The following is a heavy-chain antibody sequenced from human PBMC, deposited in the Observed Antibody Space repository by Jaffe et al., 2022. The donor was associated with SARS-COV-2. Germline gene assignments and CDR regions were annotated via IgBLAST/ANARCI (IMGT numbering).Heavy chain of an antibody. J-gene: IGHJ3*01. Sequence: QAHLVQSESELTKPGASVRVSCKGSGYPFTTYAISWVRQAPGQGLEWMGYINTNTENPTYAQGFTGRLVFSLDTSVSTAFLQINSLKAEDTAVYYCARGRRYSRLDPFDVWGQGTMVTVSS. V-gene: IGHV7-4-1*02. D-gene: IGHD6-13*01. CDR1: GYPFTTYA. CDR3: ARGRRYSRLDPFDV. CDR2: INTNTENP.